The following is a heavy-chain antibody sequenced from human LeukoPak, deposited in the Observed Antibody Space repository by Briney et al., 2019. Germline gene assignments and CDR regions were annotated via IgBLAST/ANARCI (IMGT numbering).Heavy chain of an antibody. D-gene: IGHD3-10*01. J-gene: IGHJ4*02. CDR3: ARGGTVWGSGSYYNIY. Sequence: SETLSLTCTVSSGSISSYYWSWIRQPPGKGLEWIGYIYYSGSTNYNPSLKSRVTISVDTSKNQFSLKLSSVTAADTAVYYCARGGTVWGSGSYYNIYWGQGTLVTVSS. CDR1: SGSISSYY. V-gene: IGHV4-59*01. CDR2: IYYSGST.